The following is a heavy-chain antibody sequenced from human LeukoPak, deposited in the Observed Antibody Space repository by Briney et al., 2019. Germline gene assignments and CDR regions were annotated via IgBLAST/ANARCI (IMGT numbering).Heavy chain of an antibody. D-gene: IGHD2-2*01. CDR2: IYTSGST. Sequence: SQTLSLTCTVSGGSISSGSYYWSWIRQPAGKGLEWIGRIYTSGSTNYNPSLKRRVTISVDTSKNQFSLKLSSVTAADTAVYYCAREVVSAAKYDYWGQGTLVTVSS. V-gene: IGHV4-61*02. CDR1: GGSISSGSYY. J-gene: IGHJ4*02. CDR3: AREVVSAAKYDY.